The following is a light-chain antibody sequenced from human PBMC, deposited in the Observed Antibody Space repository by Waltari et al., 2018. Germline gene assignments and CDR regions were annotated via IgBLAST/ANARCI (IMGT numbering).Light chain of an antibody. CDR2: ENT. CDR1: DSTIAAFG. Sequence: QSVLTQAPSVSGAPGQTVTISRTGGDSTIAAFGVNWYQHLPGRAPKLLIAENTNRPSGVPDRLSGSKSGTSASLAIEGLQPEDEGDYYCQSYDNSLRGSVLFGGGTKVTV. V-gene: IGLV1-40*01. J-gene: IGLJ3*02. CDR3: QSYDNSLRGSVL.